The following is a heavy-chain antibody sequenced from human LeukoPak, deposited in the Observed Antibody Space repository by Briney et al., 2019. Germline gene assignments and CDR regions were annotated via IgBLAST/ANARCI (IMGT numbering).Heavy chain of an antibody. CDR2: IKGDGIST. V-gene: IGHV3-74*01. Sequence: GGSLRLSCAASGFDFSSNWMHWVRHAPGQGLVWVSRIKGDGISTNYADSVKGRFTISRDIAKNTLYLQMNSLRAEDTGVYYCTKDHYWSIDYWGRGTLVTVSS. J-gene: IGHJ4*02. CDR3: TKDHYWSIDY. D-gene: IGHD3-3*01. CDR1: GFDFSSNW.